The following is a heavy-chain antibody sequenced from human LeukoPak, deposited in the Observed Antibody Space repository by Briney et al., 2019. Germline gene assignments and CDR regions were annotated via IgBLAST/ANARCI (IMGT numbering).Heavy chain of an antibody. V-gene: IGHV4-39*07. J-gene: IGHJ3*02. CDR1: GGSISSGSYY. CDR3: ARALGYSGYELAKKWAFDI. Sequence: SETLSLTCTVSGGSISSGSYYWSRIRQPPGEGLEWIGSIYYSGSTYYNPSLKSRVTISVDTSKNQFSLKLSSVTAADTAVYYCARALGYSGYELAKKWAFDIWGQGTMVTVSS. D-gene: IGHD5-12*01. CDR2: IYYSGST.